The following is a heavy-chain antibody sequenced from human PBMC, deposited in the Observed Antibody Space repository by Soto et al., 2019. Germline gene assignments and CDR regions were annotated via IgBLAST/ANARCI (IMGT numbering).Heavy chain of an antibody. CDR1: GDSLSNSF. V-gene: IGHV4-59*01. D-gene: IGHD3-22*01. CDR2: IDYTGRT. CDR3: ARARMYYYDTTGYFYFDP. Sequence: PSENLSLPCSVSGDSLSNSFWSWIRQPPGKGLQWIGDIDYTGRTNYNPSLKSRVTISVDMSKKQFSLELSSVTAADTAVYYCARARMYYYDTTGYFYFDPWGRGTRVTGSS. J-gene: IGHJ5*02.